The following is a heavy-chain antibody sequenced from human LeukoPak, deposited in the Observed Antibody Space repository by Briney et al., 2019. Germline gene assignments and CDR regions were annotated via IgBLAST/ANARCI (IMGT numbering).Heavy chain of an antibody. CDR3: ARGTLERRGGVFFDI. D-gene: IGHD1-1*01. CDR2: IDWNGGST. CDR1: GFIFDDHG. J-gene: IGHJ3*02. V-gene: IGHV3-20*01. Sequence: GGSLRLSCAASGFIFDDHGMSWVRQAPGKGLEWVSAIDWNGGSTGYADSVKGRFTISRDNAKNSPYLQMNSLRVEDTALYHCARGTLERRGGVFFDIWGQGTMVTVSS.